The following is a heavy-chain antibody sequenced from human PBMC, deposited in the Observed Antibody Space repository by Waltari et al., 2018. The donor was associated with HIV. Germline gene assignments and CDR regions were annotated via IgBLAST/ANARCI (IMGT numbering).Heavy chain of an antibody. Sequence: EVQLVQSGAEVKKPGESLKISCKGSGYSFTSYWIGWVRQMPGKVLEWMGIIYHGDSVTSYSPSFQGQVTVSADKSVTTAYLQWSSLKASDTAIYYCARLSRGLRSTFDIWGQGTMVAVSS. CDR3: ARLSRGLRSTFDI. CDR1: GYSFTSYW. CDR2: IYHGDSVT. J-gene: IGHJ3*02. D-gene: IGHD4-17*01. V-gene: IGHV5-51*01.